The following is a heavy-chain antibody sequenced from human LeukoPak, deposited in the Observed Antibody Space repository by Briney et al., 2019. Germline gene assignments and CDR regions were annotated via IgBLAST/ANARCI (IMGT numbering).Heavy chain of an antibody. CDR1: GLTSSESW. CDR2: IKQDGKTK. CDR3: ARDPAYGALDY. J-gene: IGHJ4*02. Sequence: GGSLRLSCAASGLTSSESWMTWVRLALGRGLEWVADIKQDGKTKGYMGSVEGRFTISRDNARNSMYLQMSSLRAEDTAVYYCARDPAYGALDYWGQGTLVTVSS. V-gene: IGHV3-7*01. D-gene: IGHD4-17*01.